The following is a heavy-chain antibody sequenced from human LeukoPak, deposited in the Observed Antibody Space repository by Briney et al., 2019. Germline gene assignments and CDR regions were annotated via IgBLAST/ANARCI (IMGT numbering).Heavy chain of an antibody. V-gene: IGHV4-34*01. D-gene: IGHD3-3*01. CDR3: ARDITIFGVVQSPRGNMDV. J-gene: IGHJ6*03. CDR2: INHSGST. Sequence: SETLSLTCAVYGGSFSGYYWSWIRQPPGKGLEWIGEINHSGSTNYIPSLKSRVTISVDTSKNQFSLKLSSVTAADTAVYYCARDITIFGVVQSPRGNMDVWGKGTTVTVSS. CDR1: GGSFSGYY.